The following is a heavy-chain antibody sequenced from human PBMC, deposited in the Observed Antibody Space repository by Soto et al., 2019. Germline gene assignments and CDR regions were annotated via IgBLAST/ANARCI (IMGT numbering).Heavy chain of an antibody. J-gene: IGHJ3*01. Sequence: EVQLVDSGGGLVQPGGSLRLSCAAFEFTFRSYWMHWVRQSPGKGLVWVSRISGDGSSTSYADSVKGRFTISRDNAKNTMNLQMDSLRAEDTAVYYCARSLPGTYGAFDLWGQGTMVTVSS. CDR2: ISGDGSST. D-gene: IGHD1-7*01. V-gene: IGHV3-74*01. CDR1: EFTFRSYW. CDR3: ARSLPGTYGAFDL.